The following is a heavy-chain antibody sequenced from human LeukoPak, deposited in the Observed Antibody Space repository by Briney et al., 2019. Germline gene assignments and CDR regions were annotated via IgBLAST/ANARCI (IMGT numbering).Heavy chain of an antibody. CDR1: GFTFSSYA. J-gene: IGHJ6*02. CDR2: IYSGGST. V-gene: IGHV3-66*01. D-gene: IGHD3-22*01. CDR3: AGDRHYYDSSGERGNYGMDV. Sequence: GGSLRLSCAASGFTFSSYAMSWVRQAPGKGLEWVSVIYSGGSTYYADSVKGRFTISRDNSKNTLYLQMNSLRAEDTAVYYCAGDRHYYDSSGERGNYGMDVWGQGTTVTVSS.